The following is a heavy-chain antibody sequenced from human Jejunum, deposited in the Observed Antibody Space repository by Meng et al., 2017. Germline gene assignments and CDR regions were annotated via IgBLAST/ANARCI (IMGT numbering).Heavy chain of an antibody. D-gene: IGHD1-26*01. CDR2: IHHSGST. Sequence: QLQLLQWGAGLLKPSETLSLTCTVYGDSFTDSYWNWIRQPPGKGLEWIGEIHHSGSTNYNPSLESRVTISRDTSKKQFSLRLSSVTAADTAVYYCARRIRGGSYLGWGQGTLVTVSS. CDR1: GDSFTDSY. CDR3: ARRIRGGSYLG. V-gene: IGHV4-34*01. J-gene: IGHJ4*02.